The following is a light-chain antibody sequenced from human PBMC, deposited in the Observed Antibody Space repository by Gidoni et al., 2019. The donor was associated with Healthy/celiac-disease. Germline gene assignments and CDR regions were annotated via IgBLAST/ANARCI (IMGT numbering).Light chain of an antibody. CDR1: SSDVGGYNY. J-gene: IGLJ2*01. Sequence: QSALTQPASVSGSPGQSITISCTGTSSDVGGYNYVSWYQQHPGKAPKLMIYDVCNRPSGFSNLFSVSKSGNTASLTISGLQAVYEADYYCSSYTSSSTVVFGGGTKLTVL. CDR3: SSYTSSSTVV. CDR2: DVC. V-gene: IGLV2-14*01.